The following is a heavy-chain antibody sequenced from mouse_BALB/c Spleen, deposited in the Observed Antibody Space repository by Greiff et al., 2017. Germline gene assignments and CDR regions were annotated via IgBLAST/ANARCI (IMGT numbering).Heavy chain of an antibody. CDR1: GFTFSSYT. Sequence: EVKLQESGGGLVQPGGSLKLSCAASGFTFSSYTMSWVRQTPEKRLEWVAYISNGGGSTYYPDTVKGRFTISRDNAKNTLYLQMSSLKSEDTAMYYCARHSPTYYRYDGFDYWGQGTTLTVSS. CDR2: ISNGGGST. J-gene: IGHJ2*01. V-gene: IGHV5-12-2*01. D-gene: IGHD2-14*01. CDR3: ARHSPTYYRYDGFDY.